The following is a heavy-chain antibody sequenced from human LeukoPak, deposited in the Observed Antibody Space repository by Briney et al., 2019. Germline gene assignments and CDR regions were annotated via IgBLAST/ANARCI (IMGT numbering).Heavy chain of an antibody. J-gene: IGHJ4*02. CDR3: ARRPSRHIDHYFDY. D-gene: IGHD5-12*01. CDR1: GGSISSYY. V-gene: IGHV4-59*01. CDR2: ISYSGST. Sequence: TSETLSLTCTVSGGSISSYYWSWIRQTPGKGLEWIGYISYSGSTNYNPSLKSRVTISVDTSKNQFSLKLTSVTAADTAVYYCARRPSRHIDHYFDYWGQGTLVTVSS.